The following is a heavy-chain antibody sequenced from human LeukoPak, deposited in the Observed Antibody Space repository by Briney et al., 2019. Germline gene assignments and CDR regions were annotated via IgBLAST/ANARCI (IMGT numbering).Heavy chain of an antibody. J-gene: IGHJ5*02. Sequence: SETLSLTCAVSGGSISSSSYYWGWIRQPPGKGLEWIGSIYYSGSTYYNPSLISRVTISVDTSKNQFSLKLSSVTAADTAVYYCARHPGGFDPWGQGTLVTVSS. CDR2: IYYSGST. V-gene: IGHV4-39*01. D-gene: IGHD1-26*01. CDR1: GGSISSSSYY. CDR3: ARHPGGFDP.